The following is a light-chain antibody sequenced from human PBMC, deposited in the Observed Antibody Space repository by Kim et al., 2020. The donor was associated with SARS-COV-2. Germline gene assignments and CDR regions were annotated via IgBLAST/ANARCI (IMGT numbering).Light chain of an antibody. CDR1: QSINSY. CDR2: DAS. J-gene: IGKJ4*01. Sequence: DIQMTQSPSSLSASIGDRVTITCRASQSINSYLNWYQQKPGIAPKLLIYDASSLQSGVPPRFSGSVSGTDFTLTISSLQPEDFATYYCQQTANMPITFGGGTKVDIK. CDR3: QQTANMPIT. V-gene: IGKV1-39*01.